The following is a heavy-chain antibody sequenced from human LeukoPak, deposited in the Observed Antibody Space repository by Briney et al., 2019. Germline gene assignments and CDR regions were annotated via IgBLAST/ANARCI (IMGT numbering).Heavy chain of an antibody. D-gene: IGHD1-26*01. CDR2: ISGSGGST. Sequence: GGSLRLSCAASGFTFSSYAMSWVRQAPGKGLEWVSAISGSGGSTYYADSVKGRFTISRDNSKNTLYLQMNSLRAEDTAVYYCAKDQAVGATISHLAFDIWGQGTMVTVSS. J-gene: IGHJ3*02. CDR3: AKDQAVGATISHLAFDI. CDR1: GFTFSSYA. V-gene: IGHV3-23*01.